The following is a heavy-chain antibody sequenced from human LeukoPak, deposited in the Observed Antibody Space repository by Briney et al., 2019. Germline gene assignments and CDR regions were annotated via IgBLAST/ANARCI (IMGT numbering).Heavy chain of an antibody. CDR2: INGYGSST. D-gene: IGHD5-18*01. CDR3: ARDAPGNTALDY. V-gene: IGHV3-74*01. J-gene: IGHJ4*02. Sequence: PGGSLRLSCAASGFTFISYWMHWVRQAPGKGLVWVSGINGYGSSTYFADSVKGRFTISRDNAKNTLYLQMNSLRAEDPAVYYCARDAPGNTALDYWGQGTLVTVSS. CDR1: GFTFISYW.